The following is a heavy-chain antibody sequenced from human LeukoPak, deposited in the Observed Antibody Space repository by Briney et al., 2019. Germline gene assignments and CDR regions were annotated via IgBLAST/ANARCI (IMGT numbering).Heavy chain of an antibody. J-gene: IGHJ4*02. CDR1: GYDFPNYW. Sequence: PGESLKISCRGSGYDFPNYWIGWVRQMPGKGLELMGLIYPGDSDTTYSPSFQGQVTISADKSISTAYLQWSSLKASDTAMYYCARRMTRGVITSPFDSWGQGTLVSVSS. D-gene: IGHD3-10*01. V-gene: IGHV5-51*01. CDR3: ARRMTRGVITSPFDS. CDR2: IYPGDSDT.